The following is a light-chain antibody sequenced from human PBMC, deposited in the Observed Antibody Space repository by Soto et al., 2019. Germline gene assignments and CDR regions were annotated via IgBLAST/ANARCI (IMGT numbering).Light chain of an antibody. Sequence: QSALTQPRSVSGSPGQSVTISCTGTSSDVGGYNDVSWYQQHPGKAPKLMIYDVNKRPSGVPDRFSGSKSGNTASLTISGLQAEDEDDYYCCSYAGSYTVVFGGGTKLTVL. CDR2: DVN. V-gene: IGLV2-11*01. J-gene: IGLJ2*01. CDR1: SSDVGGYND. CDR3: CSYAGSYTVV.